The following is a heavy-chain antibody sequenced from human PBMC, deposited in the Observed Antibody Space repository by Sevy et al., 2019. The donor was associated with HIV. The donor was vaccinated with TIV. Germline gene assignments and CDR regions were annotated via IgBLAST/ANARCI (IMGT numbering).Heavy chain of an antibody. CDR3: ARTHDSSGQYYFDY. V-gene: IGHV3-30-3*01. Sequence: GGSLRLSCAASGFIVSYYAMHWVRQAPGKGLEWVAVISYDGSNKYYADSVKGRFTISRDNSKNTLYLQMNSLRTEDTAMYYCARTHDSSGQYYFDYWGQGTLVTVSS. CDR1: GFIVSYYA. CDR2: ISYDGSNK. D-gene: IGHD3-22*01. J-gene: IGHJ4*02.